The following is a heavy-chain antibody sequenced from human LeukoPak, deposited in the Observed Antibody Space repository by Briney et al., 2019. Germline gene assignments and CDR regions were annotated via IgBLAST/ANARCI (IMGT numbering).Heavy chain of an antibody. CDR3: ARAPLIAGSFDP. CDR1: GGSISSYY. V-gene: IGHV4-59*01. CDR2: IYYSGST. Sequence: SETLSLTCTVFGGSISSYYWSWIRQPPGKGLEWIGYIYYSGSTNYNPSLKSRVTISVDTSKNQFSLKLSSVTAADTAVYYCARAPLIAGSFDPWGQGTLVTVSS. J-gene: IGHJ5*02.